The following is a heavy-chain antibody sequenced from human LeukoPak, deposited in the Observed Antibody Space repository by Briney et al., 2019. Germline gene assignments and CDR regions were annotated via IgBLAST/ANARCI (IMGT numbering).Heavy chain of an antibody. CDR1: GYTFTGYY. CDR3: ARGSHDYMDV. V-gene: IGHV1-2*02. J-gene: IGHJ6*03. Sequence: ASVKLSCNASGYTFTGYYMHGVRQAPGQGLEWMGWINPNSGGTNYAQKFQGRVTMTRDTYISTAYMELSRLRSDDTAVYYCARGSHDYMDVWGKGTTVTVSS. CDR2: INPNSGGT.